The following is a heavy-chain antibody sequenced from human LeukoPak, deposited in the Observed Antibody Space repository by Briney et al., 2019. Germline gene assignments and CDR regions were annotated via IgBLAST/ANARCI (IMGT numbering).Heavy chain of an antibody. V-gene: IGHV3-48*03. CDR1: GFTLSSYE. J-gene: IGHJ4*02. CDR3: ARGWELLGGNYFDY. CDR2: ISSSGSTI. D-gene: IGHD1-26*01. Sequence: GGSLRLSFPPSGFTLSSYEMNGAGRAQGKGLKWVSSISSSGSTIYYADSVKGRFTISRDNAKNSLYLQMNSLRAEDTAVYYCARGWELLGGNYFDYWGQGTLVTVSS.